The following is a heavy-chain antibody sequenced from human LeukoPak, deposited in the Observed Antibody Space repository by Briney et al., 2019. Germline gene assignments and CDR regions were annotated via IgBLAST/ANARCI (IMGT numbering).Heavy chain of an antibody. CDR2: IGQDGTET. Sequence: GGTLRLSCAASGFTFSAYSMTWLRQAPGRGLEWVANIGQDGTETYYVDSVKGRFTISRDNAKNLLYLQMNSLRVEDTTVYYCTRPGAASGDRNYYDLWGRGTLVTVSS. CDR3: TRPGAASGDRNYYDL. D-gene: IGHD6-13*01. CDR1: GFTFSAYS. V-gene: IGHV3-7*01. J-gene: IGHJ2*01.